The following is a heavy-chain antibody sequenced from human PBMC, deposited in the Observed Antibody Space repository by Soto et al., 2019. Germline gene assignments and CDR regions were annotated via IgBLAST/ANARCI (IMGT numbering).Heavy chain of an antibody. D-gene: IGHD3-10*01. CDR3: ARAGTWFGEAPDWFDP. Sequence: SETLSLTCAVSGASITYYYWNWIRQPPGRGLEWIGSFSSTGSTVYNPSLRSRVTISLDTSKNQFSLTLSSVTAADTAVYYCARAGTWFGEAPDWFDPWGQGTLVTVSS. CDR1: GASITYYY. CDR2: FSSTGST. J-gene: IGHJ5*02. V-gene: IGHV4-4*08.